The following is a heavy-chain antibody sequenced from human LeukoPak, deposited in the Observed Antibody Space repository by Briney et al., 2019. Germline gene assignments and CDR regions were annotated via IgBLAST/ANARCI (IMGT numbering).Heavy chain of an antibody. CDR3: ARVGYYDSSGYYSDFDY. Sequence: ASVKVSCKASGCTFTGYYMHWVRQAPGQGLEWMGWINPNSGGTNYAQKFQGRVTMTRDTSISTAYMELSRLRSDDTAVYYCARVGYYDSSGYYSDFDYWGQGTLVTVSS. CDR1: GCTFTGYY. D-gene: IGHD3-22*01. J-gene: IGHJ4*02. V-gene: IGHV1-2*02. CDR2: INPNSGGT.